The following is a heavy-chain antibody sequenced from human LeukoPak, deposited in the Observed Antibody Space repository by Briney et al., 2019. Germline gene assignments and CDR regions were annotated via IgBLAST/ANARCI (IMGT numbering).Heavy chain of an antibody. V-gene: IGHV3-30*02. CDR1: GFTFSIYG. D-gene: IGHD4-17*01. CDR2: IRYDGSNK. Sequence: GGSLRLSCAASGFTFSIYGMHWVRQAPGKGLEWVAFIRYDGSNKNYADSVKGRFTISRDNSKNTLYLQMNSLRAEDTAVYYCARAPPTTAPGDWYYYYGMDVWGQGTTVTVSS. J-gene: IGHJ6*02. CDR3: ARAPPTTAPGDWYYYYGMDV.